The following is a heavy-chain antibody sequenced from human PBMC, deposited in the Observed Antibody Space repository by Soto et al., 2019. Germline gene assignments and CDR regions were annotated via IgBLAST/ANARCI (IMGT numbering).Heavy chain of an antibody. V-gene: IGHV3-33*01. Sequence: GGSLRLSCAASGFTFSSYGMHWVRQAPGKGLEWVAVIWYDGSNKYYADSVKGRFTISRDNSKNTLYLQMNSLRAEDTAVYYCARDTAYYYGSGTFDYWGQGTLVTVPQ. CDR2: IWYDGSNK. CDR3: ARDTAYYYGSGTFDY. CDR1: GFTFSSYG. D-gene: IGHD3-10*01. J-gene: IGHJ4*02.